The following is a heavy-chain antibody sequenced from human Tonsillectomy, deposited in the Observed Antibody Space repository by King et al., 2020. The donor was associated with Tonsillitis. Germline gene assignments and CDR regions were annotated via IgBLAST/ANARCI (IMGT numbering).Heavy chain of an antibody. V-gene: IGHV2-5*02. CDR1: GFSLSTGGVG. Sequence: ITLKESGPTLVKPTQTLTLTCSISGFSLSTGGVGVAWIRQPPGKALEWLALIYWDDDKRYSPSLKSRLTITKDTSKNQVVLTMTNMDPVDTATYFCAHTDTSVAVGVTRNVSNWFDPWGQGTLVTVSA. J-gene: IGHJ5*02. D-gene: IGHD2-15*01. CDR3: AHTDTSVAVGVTRNVSNWFDP. CDR2: IYWDDDK.